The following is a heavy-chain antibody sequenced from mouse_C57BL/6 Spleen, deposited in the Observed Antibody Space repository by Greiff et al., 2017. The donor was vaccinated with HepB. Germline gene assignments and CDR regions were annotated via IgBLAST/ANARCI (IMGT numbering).Heavy chain of an antibody. Sequence: VQLVESGPGLVQPSQSLSITCTVSGFSLTSYGVHWVRQSPGKGLEWLGVIWRGGSTDYNAAFISRLSISKDNSKSQVFFKMNSLQADDTAIYYCARKGHYYDMDYWGQGTSVTVSS. CDR3: ARKGHYYDMDY. V-gene: IGHV2-2*01. J-gene: IGHJ4*01. CDR2: IWRGGST. D-gene: IGHD3-3*01. CDR1: GFSLTSYG.